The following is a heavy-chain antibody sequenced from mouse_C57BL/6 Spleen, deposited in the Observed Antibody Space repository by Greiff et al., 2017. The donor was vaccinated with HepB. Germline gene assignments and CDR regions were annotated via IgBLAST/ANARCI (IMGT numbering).Heavy chain of an antibody. Sequence: VQRVESGAELVKPGASVKISCKASGYAFSSYWMNWVKQRPGKGLEWIGQIYPGDGDTNYNGKFKGKATLTADKSSSTAYMQLSSLTSEDSAVYFCARYGSSYIFAYWGQGTLVTVSA. CDR2: IYPGDGDT. J-gene: IGHJ3*01. D-gene: IGHD1-1*01. CDR3: ARYGSSYIFAY. CDR1: GYAFSSYW. V-gene: IGHV1-80*01.